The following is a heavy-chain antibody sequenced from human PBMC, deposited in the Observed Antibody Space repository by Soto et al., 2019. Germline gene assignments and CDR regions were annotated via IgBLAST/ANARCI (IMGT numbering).Heavy chain of an antibody. J-gene: IGHJ4*02. V-gene: IGHV3-23*01. CDR3: AKFFVETGSNSGWPWSFHY. D-gene: IGHD6-25*01. CDR1: GFTFSNYA. Sequence: EVQLLESGGGLVQPGRSLRLSCAASGFTFSNYAMSWVRQAPGQGLDWVSDISGSGGTTYYADSVKGRFTISRDNSKNTLFLQMNSLRAEDAALYYCAKFFVETGSNSGWPWSFHYWGQGTLVTVSS. CDR2: ISGSGGTT.